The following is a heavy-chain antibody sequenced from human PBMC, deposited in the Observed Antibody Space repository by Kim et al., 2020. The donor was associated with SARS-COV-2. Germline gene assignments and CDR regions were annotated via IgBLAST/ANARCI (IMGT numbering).Heavy chain of an antibody. CDR3: ARPASSYYDILTGRYYFDY. Sequence: GESLKISCKGSGYSFTSYWIGWVRQMPGKGLEWMGIIYPGDSDTRYSPSFQGQVTISADKSISTAYLQWSSLKASDTAMYYCARPASSYYDILTGRYYFDYWGQGTLVTVSS. CDR2: IYPGDSDT. D-gene: IGHD3-9*01. V-gene: IGHV5-51*01. J-gene: IGHJ4*02. CDR1: GYSFTSYW.